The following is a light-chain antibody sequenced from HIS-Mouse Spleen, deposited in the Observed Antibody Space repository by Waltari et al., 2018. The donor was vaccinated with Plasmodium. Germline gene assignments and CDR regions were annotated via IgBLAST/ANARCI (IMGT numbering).Light chain of an antibody. V-gene: IGLV2-23*01. Sequence: QSALTQPASVSGSPGQSITISCTGTSSDVGSYNLVSWYQQHPGKAPKLMIYEGSKRPSGFSKRCSGSKSGNTASLTISGLQAEDEADYYCCSYAGSSTLVFGGGTKLTVL. CDR1: SSDVGSYNL. CDR3: CSYAGSSTLV. CDR2: EGS. J-gene: IGLJ2*01.